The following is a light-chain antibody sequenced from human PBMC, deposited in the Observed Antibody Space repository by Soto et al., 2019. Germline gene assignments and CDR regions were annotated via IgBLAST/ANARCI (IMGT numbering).Light chain of an antibody. V-gene: IGKV3-20*01. CDR1: QSVDSSF. CDR2: GAS. CDR3: QQYVSSVT. Sequence: EIVLTQSPGSLSLSPGERATLSCRASQSVDSSFFAWYQKKPGQAPRLLIYGASKRATGIPDRFSGSGSGTEFTLPISRLEPEDFAGYYCQQYVSSVTFGQGTKVEIK. J-gene: IGKJ1*01.